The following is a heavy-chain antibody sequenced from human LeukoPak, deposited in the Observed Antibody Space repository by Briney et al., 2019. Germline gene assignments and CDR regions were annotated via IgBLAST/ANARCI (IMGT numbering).Heavy chain of an antibody. D-gene: IGHD1-26*01. J-gene: IGHJ4*02. Sequence: SETLSLTCTVSGASISRDYWTWIRQPPGKGLEWIGYIYNGGSATYSPSLNSRVTISLDTSNNQVSLRLSSVTAADTAVYYCAKGGTYGGGADYWGQGTLVTVSS. CDR3: AKGGTYGGGADY. V-gene: IGHV4-59*01. CDR2: IYNGGSA. CDR1: GASISRDY.